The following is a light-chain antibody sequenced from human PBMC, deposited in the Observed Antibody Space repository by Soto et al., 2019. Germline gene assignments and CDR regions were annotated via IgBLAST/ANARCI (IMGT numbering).Light chain of an antibody. V-gene: IGKV3-15*01. CDR1: QNVRTR. CDR2: GAS. CDR3: QQYDRWPRTT. J-gene: IGKJ5*01. Sequence: EIIMTQSPATLSVSPGEVVTLSCRASQNVRTRLAWYKQKPGQAPSLLILGASTRATGIPDRFSGSGCGTEFTLTISSLQSEDAAIYHCQQYDRWPRTTFGQGTRL.